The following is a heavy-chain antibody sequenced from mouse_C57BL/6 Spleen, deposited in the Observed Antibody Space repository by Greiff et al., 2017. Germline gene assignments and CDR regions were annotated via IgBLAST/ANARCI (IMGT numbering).Heavy chain of an antibody. V-gene: IGHV5-6*01. Sequence: EVKLVESGGDLVKPGGSLKLSCAASGFTFSSYGMSWVRQTPDKRLEWVATISSGGSYTYYPDSVKGRFTISRDNAKNTLYLQMSSLKSEDTAMYYCARPQTGYYFDYWGQGTTLTVSS. J-gene: IGHJ2*01. CDR2: ISSGGSYT. D-gene: IGHD4-1*01. CDR1: GFTFSSYG. CDR3: ARPQTGYYFDY.